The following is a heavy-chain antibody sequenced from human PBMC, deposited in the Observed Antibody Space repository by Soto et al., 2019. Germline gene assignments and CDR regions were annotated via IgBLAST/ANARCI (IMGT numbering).Heavy chain of an antibody. V-gene: IGHV4-59*01. D-gene: IGHD6-13*01. CDR1: GGSISSYY. Sequence: QVQLQESGPGLVKPSETLSLTCTVSGGSISSYYWSWIRQPPGKGLEWIGYIYYSGSTNYNPSLRSRVTISVDTSKNQFSLKRISVTAADTAVYYCAREGVSSSWYNYYAMDVWGQGTTVTVSS. J-gene: IGHJ6*02. CDR2: IYYSGST. CDR3: AREGVSSSWYNYYAMDV.